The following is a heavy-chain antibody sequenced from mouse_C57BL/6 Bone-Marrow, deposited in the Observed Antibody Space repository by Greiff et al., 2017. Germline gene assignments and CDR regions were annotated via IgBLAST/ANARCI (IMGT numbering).Heavy chain of an antibody. V-gene: IGHV1-69*01. J-gene: IGHJ1*03. Sequence: VQLQQPGAELVMPGASVTLSCKASGYTFTSYWMHWVQQRPGQGLEWIGEIDPSVSSPNSHQKFKGNSTLPVATSSSSAYKQLSSLTSEDAAVYYCTREDYGNFDVWGTGTTVTVSS. CDR1: GYTFTSYW. D-gene: IGHD1-1*01. CDR3: TREDYGNFDV. CDR2: IDPSVSSP.